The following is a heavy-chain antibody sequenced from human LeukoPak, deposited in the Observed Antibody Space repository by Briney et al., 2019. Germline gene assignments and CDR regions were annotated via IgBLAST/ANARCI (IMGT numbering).Heavy chain of an antibody. J-gene: IGHJ4*02. V-gene: IGHV4-30-2*01. CDR2: IYHSGST. CDR3: ASLPDTAIGYY. Sequence: SETLSLTCAVSGGSISSGGYSWSWIRQPPGKGLEWIGYIYHSGSTYYNPSLKSRVTISVDRSKNQFSLKLSSVTAADTAVYYCASLPDTAIGYYWGQGTLVTVSS. D-gene: IGHD5-18*01. CDR1: GGSISSGGYS.